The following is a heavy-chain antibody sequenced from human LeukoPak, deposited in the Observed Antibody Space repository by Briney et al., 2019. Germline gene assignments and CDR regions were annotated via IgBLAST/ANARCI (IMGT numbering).Heavy chain of an antibody. V-gene: IGHV3-53*01. D-gene: IGHD5-18*01. Sequence: PGGSLRLFCAASGFSVISNYMNWVRQAPGKGLEWVSVIYSAGSANYIDSVKGRFTIPRDDSKNTLYLLMDSLRAEDTAVYYCAKDIQAANWGQGTLVTVSS. CDR3: AKDIQAAN. CDR2: IYSAGSA. J-gene: IGHJ4*02. CDR1: GFSVISNY.